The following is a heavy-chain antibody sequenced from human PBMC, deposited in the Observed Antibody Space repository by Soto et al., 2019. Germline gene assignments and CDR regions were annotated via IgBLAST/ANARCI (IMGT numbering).Heavy chain of an antibody. D-gene: IGHD2-8*01. V-gene: IGHV4-4*07. Sequence: SETLSLTCTVSGASISGFYWSWIRKSAGKGLEWIGRIYATGTTDYNPSLKSRVMMSVDTSKKQFSLKLRSVTAADTAVYYCAPQAGYCTNGICYRGGDWLDPWGQGTLVTVSS. CDR1: GASISGFY. CDR2: IYATGTT. CDR3: APQAGYCTNGICYRGGDWLDP. J-gene: IGHJ5*02.